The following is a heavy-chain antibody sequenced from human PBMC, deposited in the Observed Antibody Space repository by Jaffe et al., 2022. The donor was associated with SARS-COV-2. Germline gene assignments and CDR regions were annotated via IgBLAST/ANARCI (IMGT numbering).Heavy chain of an antibody. Sequence: QLQLQESGPGLVKPSETLSLTCTVSGGSISSSSYYWGWIRQPPGKGLEWIGSIYYSGSTYYNPSLKSRVTISVDTSKNQFSLKLSSVTAADTAVYYCARPIGFGELYYWGQGTLVTVSS. D-gene: IGHD3-10*01. CDR3: ARPIGFGELYY. J-gene: IGHJ4*02. CDR2: IYYSGST. CDR1: GGSISSSSYY. V-gene: IGHV4-39*01.